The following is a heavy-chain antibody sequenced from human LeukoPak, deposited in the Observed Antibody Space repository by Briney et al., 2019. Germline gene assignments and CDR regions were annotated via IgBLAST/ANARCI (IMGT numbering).Heavy chain of an antibody. CDR1: GFTVSINY. V-gene: IGHV3-53*01. D-gene: IGHD3-10*01. CDR2: THSGGCT. J-gene: IGHJ4*02. CDR3: ARAPGLGRRGYFDY. Sequence: GRSLRLSSAASGFTVSINYMSWVSHAQGKVLEWVSVTHSGGCTYYADTVKGRFTISRDNSKNTLYLQMKSLRAEDTAVYYCARAPGLGRRGYFDYWGQGTLVSVSS.